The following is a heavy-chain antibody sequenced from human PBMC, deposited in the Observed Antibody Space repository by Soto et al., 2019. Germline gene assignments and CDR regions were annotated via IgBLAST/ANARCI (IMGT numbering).Heavy chain of an antibody. CDR2: ISGSGGST. CDR3: AKGSPLPGPHGY. CDR1: GFTFTSYV. V-gene: IGHV3-23*01. Sequence: GGSLRLSCAASGFTFTSYVMTWVRQAPGKGLEWVSAISGSGGSTYYADSVKGRFTISRDNSKNTLYLQMNSLRAEDTAVYYCAKGSPLPGPHGYWGQGTLVTVPQ. J-gene: IGHJ4*02.